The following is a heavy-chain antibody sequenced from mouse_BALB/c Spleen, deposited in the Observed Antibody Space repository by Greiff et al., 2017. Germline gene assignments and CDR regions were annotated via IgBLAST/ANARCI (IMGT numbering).Heavy chain of an antibody. Sequence: EVKLVESGGGLVKPGGSLKLSCAASGFAFSSYDMSWVRQTPEKRLEWVAYISSGGGSTYYPDTVKGRFTISRDNAKNTLYLQMSSLKSEDTAMYYCARHLGRGAWFAYWGQGTLVTVSA. CDR1: GFAFSSYD. CDR2: ISSGGGST. J-gene: IGHJ3*01. V-gene: IGHV5-12-1*01. CDR3: ARHLGRGAWFAY. D-gene: IGHD4-1*01.